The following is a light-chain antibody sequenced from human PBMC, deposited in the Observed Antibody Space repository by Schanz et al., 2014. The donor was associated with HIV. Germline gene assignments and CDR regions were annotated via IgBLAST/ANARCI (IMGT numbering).Light chain of an antibody. Sequence: QSVLTQPPSASGSPGQSVTISCTGTSSDVGGYNYLSWYQQHPGKAPKLMIYEVSKRPSGVPDRFSGSKSGNTASLTVSGLQAEDEADYYCISYAGTNNPVFGGGTKLTVL. CDR3: ISYAGTNNPV. J-gene: IGLJ2*01. CDR2: EVS. V-gene: IGLV2-8*01. CDR1: SSDVGGYNY.